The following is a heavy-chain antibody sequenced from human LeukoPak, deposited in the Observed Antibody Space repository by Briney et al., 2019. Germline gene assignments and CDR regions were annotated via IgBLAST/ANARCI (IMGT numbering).Heavy chain of an antibody. CDR2: ISGSGVNT. D-gene: IGHD2-2*02. J-gene: IGHJ4*02. Sequence: GGSLRLSCAPSGFTFSGYAMAWVRQAPKKGLEWVSAISGSGVNTYYADSVKDRSTISRDNSKSTLSLQVNSLRAEDTAVYYCAKVHSLYCSSTICYNFDYWGQGTLVTVSS. V-gene: IGHV3-23*01. CDR3: AKVHSLYCSSTICYNFDY. CDR1: GFTFSGYA.